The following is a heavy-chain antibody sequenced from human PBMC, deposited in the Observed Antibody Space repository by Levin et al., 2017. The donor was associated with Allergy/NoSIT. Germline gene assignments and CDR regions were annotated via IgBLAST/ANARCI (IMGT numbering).Heavy chain of an antibody. CDR1: GFTFSSYW. V-gene: IGHV3-74*01. CDR3: AKDDSPPKPHGFDI. CDR2: INSDGGST. J-gene: IGHJ3*02. Sequence: GGSLRLSCAASGFTFSSYWMHWVRQAPGKGLVWVSRINSDGGSTSYGDSVKGRFTISRDNSKNTLYLQMNSLRAEDTAVYYCAKDDSPPKPHGFDIWGRGTMVTVSP. D-gene: IGHD3-22*01.